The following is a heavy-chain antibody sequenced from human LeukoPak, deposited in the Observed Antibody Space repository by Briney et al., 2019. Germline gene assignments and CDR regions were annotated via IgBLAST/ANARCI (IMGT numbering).Heavy chain of an antibody. CDR3: ARGSAGWYTFFDY. D-gene: IGHD6-19*01. J-gene: IGHJ4*02. CDR1: GGSISSVSYY. V-gene: IGHV4-61*02. Sequence: SETLSLTCTVSGGSISSVSYYWSWIREPAGKGLEWIGRIYTDGSTEYNPSLKSRVTISVDTSKNQFSLKLSSVTAADTAVYYCARGSAGWYTFFDYWGQGTLVTVSS. CDR2: IYTDGST.